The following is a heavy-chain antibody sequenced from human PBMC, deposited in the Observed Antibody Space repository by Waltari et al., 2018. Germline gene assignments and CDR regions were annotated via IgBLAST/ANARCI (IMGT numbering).Heavy chain of an antibody. CDR2: IYHSGST. Sequence: QVQLQESGPGLVKPSETLSLTCAVSGYSISSGYYWGWIRQPPGKGLEWIGRIYHSGSTYHNPSLKSRVTISVDTSKNQFSLKLSSVTAADTAVYYCASSPQWELPRPYFGYWGQGTLVTVSS. J-gene: IGHJ4*02. D-gene: IGHD1-26*01. V-gene: IGHV4-38-2*01. CDR1: GYSISSGYY. CDR3: ASSPQWELPRPYFGY.